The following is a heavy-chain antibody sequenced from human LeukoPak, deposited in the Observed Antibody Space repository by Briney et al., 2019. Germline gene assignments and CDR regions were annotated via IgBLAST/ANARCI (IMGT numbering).Heavy chain of an antibody. J-gene: IGHJ4*02. CDR2: ISDSGGRT. CDR3: AKDSCSSTSCYGGVDY. CDR1: GFTFSSYG. Sequence: GGSLRLSCAASGFTFSSYGMHWVRQAPGKGLEWVSAISDSGGRTYYADSVKGRFTISRDNSKNTLNLQMNSLRAEDTAVYYCAKDSCSSTSCYGGVDYWGQGTLVTVSS. V-gene: IGHV3-23*01. D-gene: IGHD2-2*01.